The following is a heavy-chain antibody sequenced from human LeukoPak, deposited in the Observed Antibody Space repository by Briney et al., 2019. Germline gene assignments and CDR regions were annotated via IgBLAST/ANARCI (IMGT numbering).Heavy chain of an antibody. CDR2: MSPNNGGS. CDR3: ARDGIYTTSYDAFDI. Sequence: ASVKVSCKASGYTFTSYYLHWVRQAPGQGPEWMGWMSPNNGGSTYAQKLQGRVTMTRDRSISTAYMDLSGLRSDDTAVYYCARDGIYTTSYDAFDIWGQGTMVTVSS. CDR1: GYTFTSYY. D-gene: IGHD3-16*01. V-gene: IGHV1-2*02. J-gene: IGHJ3*02.